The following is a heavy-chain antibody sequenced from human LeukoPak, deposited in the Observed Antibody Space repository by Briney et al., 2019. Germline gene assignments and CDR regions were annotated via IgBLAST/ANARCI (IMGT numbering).Heavy chain of an antibody. CDR3: ARVGNRPY. D-gene: IGHD1-14*01. J-gene: IGHJ4*02. V-gene: IGHV4-34*01. Sequence: PSETLSLTCAVYGGSFSGYYWSWIRQPPGKGLEWIGEINHSRSTNYNPSLKSRVTISVDTSKNQFSLKLSSVTAADTAVYYCARVGNRPYWGQGTLVTVSS. CDR1: GGSFSGYY. CDR2: INHSRST.